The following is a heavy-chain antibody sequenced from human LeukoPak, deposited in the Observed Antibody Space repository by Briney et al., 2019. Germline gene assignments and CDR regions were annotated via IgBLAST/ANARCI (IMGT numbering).Heavy chain of an antibody. J-gene: IGHJ4*02. CDR1: GGSISTGSYH. CDR3: ARAFYDSSGYYSPLRY. CDR2: IDYSGST. Sequence: SETLSLTCTVSGGSISTGSYHWGWIRQPPGKGLEWIGSIDYSGSTYYNPSLKSRVTISVDTSKNQFSLKLSSVTAADTAVYYCARAFYDSSGYYSPLRYWGQGTLVTVSS. V-gene: IGHV4-39*07. D-gene: IGHD3-22*01.